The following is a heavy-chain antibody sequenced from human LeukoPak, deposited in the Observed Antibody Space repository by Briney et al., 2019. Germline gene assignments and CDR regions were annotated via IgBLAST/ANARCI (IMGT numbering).Heavy chain of an antibody. J-gene: IGHJ4*02. D-gene: IGHD5-12*01. CDR1: GGSINNYY. CDR3: ARHFLRGGFDS. Sequence: SETLSLTCTVSGGSINNYYWSWIRQPPGKGLEWIAYIYETGHTGYNPSLKTRVTISLDTSKNQFSLKLNSVTTADTAVYYCARHFLRGGFDSWGQGTLVAVSS. V-gene: IGHV4-59*08. CDR2: IYETGHT.